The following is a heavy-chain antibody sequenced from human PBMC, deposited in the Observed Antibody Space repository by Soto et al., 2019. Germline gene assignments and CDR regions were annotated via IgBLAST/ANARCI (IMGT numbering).Heavy chain of an antibody. CDR2: INPNSGGT. V-gene: IGHV1-2*04. CDR1: GYTFTGYY. D-gene: IGHD5-18*01. CDR3: ARGARLWQVAYYYYYGMDV. Sequence: ASVNVSCKASGYTFTGYYMHWVRQAPGQGLEWMGWINPNSGGTNYAQKFQGWVTMTRDTSISTAYMELSRLRSDDTAVYYCARGARLWQVAYYYYYGMDVWGQGTTVTVSS. J-gene: IGHJ6*02.